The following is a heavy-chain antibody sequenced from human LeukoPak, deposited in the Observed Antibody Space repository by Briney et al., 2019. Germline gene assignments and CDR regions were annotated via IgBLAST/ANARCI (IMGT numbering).Heavy chain of an antibody. CDR2: IKSKTDGGTP. CDR3: TTDPPPYYYDSSGYYRGDY. V-gene: IGHV3-15*01. Sequence: GGSLRLSYAASGFTFSNAGTSWVRQAPGQGLEGVGGIKSKTDGGTPDYAAPVKGRFTISRDDSKNTLYLQMNSLKTEDTAVYYCTTDPPPYYYDSSGYYRGDYWGQGTLVTVSS. D-gene: IGHD3-22*01. CDR1: GFTFSNAG. J-gene: IGHJ4*02.